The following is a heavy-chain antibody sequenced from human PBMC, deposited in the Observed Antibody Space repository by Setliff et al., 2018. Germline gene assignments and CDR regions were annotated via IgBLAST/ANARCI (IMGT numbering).Heavy chain of an antibody. CDR1: GGSISRGSYY. V-gene: IGHV4-61*02. D-gene: IGHD3-22*01. Sequence: PSETLSLTCAVSGGSISRGSYYWSWIRQPAGKGLEWIGRIYTSGSTNYNPSPKSRVTISVDTSKNQFSLKLSSVTAADTAVYYCARGAGWCCDSSGYYYDYWGQGTLVTVSS. CDR3: ARGAGWCCDSSGYYYDY. CDR2: IYTSGST. J-gene: IGHJ4*02.